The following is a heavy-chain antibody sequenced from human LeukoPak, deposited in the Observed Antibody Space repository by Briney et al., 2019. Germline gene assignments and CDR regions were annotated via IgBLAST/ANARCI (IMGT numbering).Heavy chain of an antibody. Sequence: SETLSLTCTASGCTVTSYYCNWVRQPPGRGLEWIGYIYYSGGTNYNPSLESRFTISLDTSKNQFSLKLTPVTAEDTAVYFCATTGATSPDSASWLNIEYWGQGTLVT. CDR2: IYYSGGT. V-gene: IGHV4-59*08. J-gene: IGHJ4*02. CDR1: GCTVTSYY. D-gene: IGHD6-13*01. CDR3: ATTGATSPDSASWLNIEY.